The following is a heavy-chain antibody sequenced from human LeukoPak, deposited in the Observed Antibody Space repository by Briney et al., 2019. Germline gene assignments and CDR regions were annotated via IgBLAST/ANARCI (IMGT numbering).Heavy chain of an antibody. V-gene: IGHV3-11*01. CDR2: ISGSGSAK. Sequence: PEGSLRLSCAASGFSFSDYHMSWMRQAPGKGLEWVSYISGSGSAKYYAESLKGRVSIFRDNAKNSVFLELNSLRAEDTAVYYCVRESACYSDYWGQGTLVTVSS. CDR3: VRESACYSDY. CDR1: GFSFSDYH. J-gene: IGHJ4*02.